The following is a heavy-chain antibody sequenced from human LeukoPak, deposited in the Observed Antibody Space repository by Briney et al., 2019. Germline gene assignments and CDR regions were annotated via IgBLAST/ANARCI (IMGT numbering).Heavy chain of an antibody. V-gene: IGHV4-4*09. CDR3: ARRNSYYYYMDV. CDR1: GGSISSYY. Sequence: SETLSLTCNVSGGSISSYYWTWIRQPPGEALEWLGYIFTSGSAYYNPSLESRVTISLDTSKNQFSLRLSSVTAADTAVYYCARRNSYYYYMDVWGKGTTVTVSS. J-gene: IGHJ6*03. CDR2: IFTSGSA.